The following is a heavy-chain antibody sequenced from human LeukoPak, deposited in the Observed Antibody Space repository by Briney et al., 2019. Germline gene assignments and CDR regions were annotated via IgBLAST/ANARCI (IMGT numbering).Heavy chain of an antibody. V-gene: IGHV1-2*02. J-gene: IGHJ3*02. CDR3: ARVGGITIFGGGAFDI. CDR1: GYTFTDYY. CDR2: INPNSGGT. Sequence: ASVKVSCKASGYTFTDYYMHWVRQAPGQGLEWMGWINPNSGGTTYAQKFQGRVTMTRDTSISTAYMELSRLRSDDTAVYYCARVGGITIFGGGAFDIWGQGTMVTVSS. D-gene: IGHD3-3*01.